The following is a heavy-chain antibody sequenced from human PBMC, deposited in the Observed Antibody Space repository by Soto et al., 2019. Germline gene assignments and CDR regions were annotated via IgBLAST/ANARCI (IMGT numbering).Heavy chain of an antibody. CDR1: GYTFNTYG. D-gene: IGHD3-3*01. Sequence: ASVKVSCKTSGYTFNTYGINWVRQAPGRGLELMGWISAYDGKTTYAEKFQGRVTMTTDTSTSTAYMELRSLRSDDTAVYYCARDPHEFWTSYWFDPWGQGTPVTVSS. CDR3: ARDPHEFWTSYWFDP. V-gene: IGHV1-18*01. CDR2: ISAYDGKT. J-gene: IGHJ5*02.